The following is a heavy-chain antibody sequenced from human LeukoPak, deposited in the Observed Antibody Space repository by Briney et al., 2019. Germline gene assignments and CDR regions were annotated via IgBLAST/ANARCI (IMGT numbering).Heavy chain of an antibody. CDR2: MNPNSGNT. J-gene: IGHJ6*03. V-gene: IGHV1-8*01. CDR1: GYTFTSYD. CDR3: ASRNGRYYQWSNYYYMDV. Sequence: ASVKVSCKASGYTFTSYDVNWVRQATGQGLEWMGWMNPNSGNTGYAQKFQGRVTITADESTSTAYMELSSLRSEDTAVYYCASRNGRYYQWSNYYYMDVWGKGTTVTVSS. D-gene: IGHD3-10*01.